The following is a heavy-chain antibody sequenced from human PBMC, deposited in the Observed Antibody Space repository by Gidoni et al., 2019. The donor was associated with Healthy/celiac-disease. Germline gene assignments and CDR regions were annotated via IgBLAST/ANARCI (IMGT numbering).Heavy chain of an antibody. CDR2: ISYDGSNK. V-gene: IGHV3-30*18. D-gene: IGHD6-19*01. J-gene: IGHJ4*02. CDR1: GFPFSSYG. Sequence: QVQLVESGGGVVQPGRSLRLSCAASGFPFSSYGMHWVRQAPGKGLEWMAVISYDGSNKYYADSVKGRFTISRDNSKNTLYLQMNSLRAEDTAVYYCAKDLVAVAGTGVDYWGQGTLVTVSS. CDR3: AKDLVAVAGTGVDY.